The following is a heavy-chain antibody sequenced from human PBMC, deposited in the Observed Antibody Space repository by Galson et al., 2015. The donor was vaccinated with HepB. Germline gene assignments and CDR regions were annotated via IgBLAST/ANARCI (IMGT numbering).Heavy chain of an antibody. V-gene: IGHV1-18*01. CDR3: ATARYSTSPPDN. CDR1: GYSFVSFG. CDR2: ISTYNGNT. J-gene: IGHJ4*02. Sequence: SVKVSCKAAGYSFVSFGISWVRQAPGQGLEWMAWISTYNGNTDYARKFQGRVTMTTDTSTSTAYMELRSLTSDDTAVYYCATARYSTSPPDNWGRGTLVTVSS. D-gene: IGHD2-2*01.